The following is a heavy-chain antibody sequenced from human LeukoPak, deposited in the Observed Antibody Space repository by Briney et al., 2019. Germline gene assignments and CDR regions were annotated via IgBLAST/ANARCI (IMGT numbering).Heavy chain of an antibody. V-gene: IGHV1-2*06. Sequence: ASVKVSCKASGYTFTDYYIHWVRQAPGQGLEWMGRINPNSGGTNSAQKFQGRATMTRDTSISTAYMELSRLRSDDTAVYYCVRGEWLLHYWGQGILVTVSS. J-gene: IGHJ4*02. D-gene: IGHD5-18*01. CDR1: GYTFTDYY. CDR3: VRGEWLLHY. CDR2: INPNSGGT.